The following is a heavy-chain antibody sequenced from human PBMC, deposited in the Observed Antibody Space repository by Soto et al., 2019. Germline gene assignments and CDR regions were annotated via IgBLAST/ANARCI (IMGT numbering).Heavy chain of an antibody. CDR3: ARDWSYYGSGSYYGDNWFDP. Sequence: EVQLVESGGGLVKPGGSLRLSCAASGFTFSSYSMNWVRQAPGKGLEWVSSISSSSSYIYYADSVKGRFTISRDNAKNSLYLQMNSLRAEDTAVYYCARDWSYYGSGSYYGDNWFDPWGQGTLVTVSS. CDR1: GFTFSSYS. V-gene: IGHV3-21*01. J-gene: IGHJ5*02. D-gene: IGHD3-10*01. CDR2: ISSSSSYI.